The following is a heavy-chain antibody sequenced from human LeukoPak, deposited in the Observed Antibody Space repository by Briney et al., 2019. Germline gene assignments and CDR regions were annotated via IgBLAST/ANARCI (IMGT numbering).Heavy chain of an antibody. Sequence: GRSLRLSCAASGFTFSSYAMHWVRQAPGKGLEWVAVISYDGSNKYYADSVKGRFTISRDNSKNTLYLQMNSLRAEDTAVYYCAREGRDTIFGVVPHYYYYMDVWGKGTTVTVSS. V-gene: IGHV3-30-3*01. CDR1: GFTFSSYA. CDR2: ISYDGSNK. J-gene: IGHJ6*03. CDR3: AREGRDTIFGVVPHYYYYMDV. D-gene: IGHD3-3*01.